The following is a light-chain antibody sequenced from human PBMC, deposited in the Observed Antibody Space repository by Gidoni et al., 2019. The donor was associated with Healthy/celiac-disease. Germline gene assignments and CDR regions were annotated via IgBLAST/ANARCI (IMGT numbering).Light chain of an antibody. Sequence: EIVMTQSPATLSVSPGERATLSCRASQSVRSNLDWYQQKPGQAPRLLIYGASTRATGIPARFSGSGSGTEFTLTISSLQSEDFAVYYCQQYNNWPPRTFGQGTMLEIK. CDR1: QSVRSN. CDR2: GAS. J-gene: IGKJ2*01. CDR3: QQYNNWPPRT. V-gene: IGKV3-15*01.